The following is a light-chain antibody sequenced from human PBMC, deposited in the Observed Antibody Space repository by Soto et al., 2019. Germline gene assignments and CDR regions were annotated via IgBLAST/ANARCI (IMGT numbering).Light chain of an antibody. V-gene: IGKV1-5*01. Sequence: DTQMTQSPSTLSASVGDRVTITCRASQSIIIWLAWYQQKPGKAPKLLIYAASSLESGVPSRFSGSGSGTEFPLTIRRLQTDDCATYYCQQYGSSSFTFGQRTQVNI. CDR1: QSIIIW. CDR2: AAS. CDR3: QQYGSSSFT. J-gene: IGKJ3*01.